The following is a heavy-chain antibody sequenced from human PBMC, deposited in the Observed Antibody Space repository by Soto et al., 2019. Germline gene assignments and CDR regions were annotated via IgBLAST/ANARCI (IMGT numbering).Heavy chain of an antibody. V-gene: IGHV3-23*01. CDR2: ISGSGGIT. CDR1: GLSFSTYA. J-gene: IGHJ4*02. D-gene: IGHD1-26*01. CDR3: AKANHYYYFDY. Sequence: GGSLRLSCAASGLSFSTYAMSWVRQAPGKGLEWVSGISGSGGITNYADSVKGRFTISRDNSKNTLYLQTNSLRAEDTAVYYCAKANHYYYFDYWGQGTLVTVSS.